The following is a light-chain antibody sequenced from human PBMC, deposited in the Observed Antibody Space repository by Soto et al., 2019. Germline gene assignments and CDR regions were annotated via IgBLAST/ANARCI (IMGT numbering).Light chain of an antibody. Sequence: HSVLTQPASVSGSPGQSITISCPGTSSDLAIYNYVSWYQQQPGKAPKLMIYQVTNRPSGVSNRFSGSRSGNTASLTISGLQAEDEADYYCSSYTSSSTIYVFGTGTKVTVL. J-gene: IGLJ1*01. CDR2: QVT. V-gene: IGLV2-14*01. CDR3: SSYTSSSTIYV. CDR1: SSDLAIYNY.